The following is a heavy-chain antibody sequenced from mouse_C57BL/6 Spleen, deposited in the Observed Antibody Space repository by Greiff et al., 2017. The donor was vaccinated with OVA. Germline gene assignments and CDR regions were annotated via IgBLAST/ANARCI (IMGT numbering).Heavy chain of an antibody. Sequence: QVQLQQPGAELVKPGASVKLSCKASGYTFTSYWMHWVKQRPGQGLEWIGMIHPNSGSTNYNEKFKSKATLTVDKSSSTAYMQLSSLTSEDSAVYYCARSGSNYYFDYWGQGTTLTVSS. D-gene: IGHD2-5*01. V-gene: IGHV1-64*01. CDR2: IHPNSGST. CDR3: ARSGSNYYFDY. CDR1: GYTFTSYW. J-gene: IGHJ2*01.